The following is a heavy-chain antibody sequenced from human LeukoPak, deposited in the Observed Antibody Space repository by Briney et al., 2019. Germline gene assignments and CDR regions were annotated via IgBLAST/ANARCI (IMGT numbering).Heavy chain of an antibody. Sequence: GSLRLSCTASGFTFNDYAMHWVRQAPGKGLEWVANIRRDGSAIHYVDSVKGRFTISRDNAQNSLYLQMNSLRAEDTAVYYCARDFSPYCGGDCYSDAFDIWGQGTMVTVSS. J-gene: IGHJ3*02. CDR2: IRRDGSAI. V-gene: IGHV3-7*01. CDR1: GFTFNDYA. D-gene: IGHD2-21*01. CDR3: ARDFSPYCGGDCYSDAFDI.